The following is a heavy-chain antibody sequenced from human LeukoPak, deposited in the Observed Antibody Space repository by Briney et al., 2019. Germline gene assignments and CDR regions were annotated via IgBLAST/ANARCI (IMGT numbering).Heavy chain of an antibody. CDR2: ISSSGSTI. J-gene: IGHJ4*02. V-gene: IGHV3-11*01. D-gene: IGHD5-24*01. Sequence: GGSLRLSCAASGFTFSDYYMSWIRQAPGKGLEWVSYISSSGSTIYYADSVKGRFTISRDNAKNSLYLQMNSLRAEDTAVYYCATVEMATIALDYWGQGTLVTVSS. CDR3: ATVEMATIALDY. CDR1: GFTFSDYY.